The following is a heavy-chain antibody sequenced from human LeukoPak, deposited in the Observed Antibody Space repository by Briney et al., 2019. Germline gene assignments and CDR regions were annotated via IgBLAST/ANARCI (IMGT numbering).Heavy chain of an antibody. V-gene: IGHV4-59*08. CDR1: GASITVNY. CDR2: ISHTGTT. D-gene: IGHD3-10*01. J-gene: IGHJ3*02. CDR3: ARLREDAFDI. Sequence: SETLSLTCTVSGASITVNYWGWVRQPPGKGLEWIGHISHTGTTSYNPSLKSRVTISLDTSTIHFSLLLRSVTAADTAVYYCARLREDAFDIWGQGTTVTVS.